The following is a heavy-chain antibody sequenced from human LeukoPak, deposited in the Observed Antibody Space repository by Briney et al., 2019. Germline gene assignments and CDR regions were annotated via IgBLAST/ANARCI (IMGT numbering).Heavy chain of an antibody. D-gene: IGHD3-10*01. CDR1: GYTFTDYY. CDR3: ARGIIITTTGSSDY. J-gene: IGHJ4*02. CDR2: INPNNGGT. V-gene: IGHV1-2*02. Sequence: GASVKVSCKASGYTFTDYYIHWVRQVPGQGFEWMGWINPNNGGTNYAQKFRGRVTMTRDTPISTLYMELGSLRSDDTAVYFCARGIIITTTGSSDYWGQGTLVTVSS.